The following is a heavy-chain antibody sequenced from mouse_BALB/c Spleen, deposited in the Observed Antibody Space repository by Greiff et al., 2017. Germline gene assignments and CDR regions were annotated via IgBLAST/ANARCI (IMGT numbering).Heavy chain of an antibody. CDR1: GYSITSDYA. V-gene: IGHV3-2*02. CDR3: ARHGDVGFAY. J-gene: IGHJ3*01. CDR2: ISYSGST. D-gene: IGHD3-3*01. Sequence: VQLKESGPGLVKPSQSLSLTCTVTGYSITSDYAWNWIRQFPGNKLEWMGYISYSGSTSYNPSLKSRISITRDTSKNQFFLQLNSVTTEDTATYYCARHGDVGFAYWGQGTLVTVSA.